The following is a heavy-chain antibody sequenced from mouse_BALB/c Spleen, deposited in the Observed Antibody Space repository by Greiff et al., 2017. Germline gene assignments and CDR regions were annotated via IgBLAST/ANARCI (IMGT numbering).Heavy chain of an antibody. J-gene: IGHJ4*01. CDR3: ARLGYYDYDDAMDY. V-gene: IGHV5-17*02. CDR2: ISSGSSTI. D-gene: IGHD2-4*01. CDR1: GFTFSSFG. Sequence: EVQRVESGGGLVQPGGSRKLSCAASGFTFSSFGMHWVRQAPEKGLEWVAYISSGSSTIYYADTVKGRFTISRDNPKNTLFLQMTSLRSEDTAMYYCARLGYYDYDDAMDYWGQGTSVTVSS.